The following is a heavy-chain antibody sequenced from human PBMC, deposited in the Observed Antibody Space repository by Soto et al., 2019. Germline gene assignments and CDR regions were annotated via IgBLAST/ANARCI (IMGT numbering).Heavy chain of an antibody. V-gene: IGHV3-23*01. CDR2: IADTIGTT. D-gene: IGHD3-22*01. Sequence: PVGSLRLSCEASGFYFSVYAMAWVRQAPGKGLEWVSTIADTIGTTYYADSVKGRFTLSRDISRNTLFLQMNSLRVEDTAVYYCAKAQWLLGGDYFDSWGQGILVTVSS. CDR1: GFYFSVYA. J-gene: IGHJ4*02. CDR3: AKAQWLLGGDYFDS.